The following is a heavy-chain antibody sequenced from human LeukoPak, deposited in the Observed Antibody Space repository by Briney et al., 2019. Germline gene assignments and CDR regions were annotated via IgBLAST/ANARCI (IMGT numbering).Heavy chain of an antibody. D-gene: IGHD3-10*01. Sequence: PGGSLRLSCAASGFTFSSYWMRWVRQAPGKGLVWVSRINSDGSSTSYADSVKGRFTISRDNAKNTLYLQMNSLRAEDTAVYYCARDLTYYYGSGSYFAFDIWGQGTMVTVSS. CDR2: INSDGSST. V-gene: IGHV3-74*01. CDR3: ARDLTYYYGSGSYFAFDI. J-gene: IGHJ3*02. CDR1: GFTFSSYW.